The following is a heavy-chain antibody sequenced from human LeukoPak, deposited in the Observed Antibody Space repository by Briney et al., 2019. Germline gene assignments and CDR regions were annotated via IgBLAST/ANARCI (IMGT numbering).Heavy chain of an antibody. V-gene: IGHV3-7*01. Sequence: GGSLRLSCAASGFKFSDHYIDWVRQAPGKGLEWVANIKQDGSEKYYVDSVKGRFTISRDNAKNSLYLQMNSLRAEDTAVYYCARGASPDYWGQGILVTVSS. J-gene: IGHJ4*02. CDR3: ARGASPDY. CDR2: IKQDGSEK. CDR1: GFKFSDHY.